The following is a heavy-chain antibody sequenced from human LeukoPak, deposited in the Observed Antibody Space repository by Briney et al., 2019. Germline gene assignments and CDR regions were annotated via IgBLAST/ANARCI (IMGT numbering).Heavy chain of an antibody. D-gene: IGHD3-22*01. CDR1: GYTFTSYA. V-gene: IGHV1-3*01. J-gene: IGHJ4*02. CDR3: ARSYYYDSSGYYSLGYFDY. CDR2: INAGNGNT. Sequence: ASVKVSCKASGYTFTSYAMHWVRQAPGQRPEWMGWINAGNGNTKYSQKFQGRVTITRDTSASTAYMELSSLRSEDTAVYYCARSYYYDSSGYYSLGYFDYWGQGTLVTVSS.